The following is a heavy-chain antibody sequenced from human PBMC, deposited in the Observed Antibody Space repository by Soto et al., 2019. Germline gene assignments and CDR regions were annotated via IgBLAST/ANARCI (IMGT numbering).Heavy chain of an antibody. CDR1: GFTVSSNY. Sequence: RRLSCAASGFTVSSNYMSWVRQAPGKGLEWVSVIYSGGYTYYADSVKGRFTISRDNSKNTLYLQMNSLRAEDTAVYYCAAFRDPYDSSGYYYDYWGQGALVTVSS. D-gene: IGHD3-22*01. CDR2: IYSGGYT. V-gene: IGHV3-53*01. J-gene: IGHJ4*02. CDR3: AAFRDPYDSSGYYYDY.